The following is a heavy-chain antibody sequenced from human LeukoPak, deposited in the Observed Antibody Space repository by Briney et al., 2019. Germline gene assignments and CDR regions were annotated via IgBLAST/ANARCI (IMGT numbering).Heavy chain of an antibody. CDR2: ISGSGGST. CDR3: AKGFDYGSGSLRYYYMDV. J-gene: IGHJ6*03. D-gene: IGHD3-10*01. CDR1: GFTFSSYA. Sequence: GGSLRLSCAASGFTFSSYAMSWVRQAPGKGLEWVSAISGSGGSTYYADSVKGRFTISRDNSKNTLYLQMNSLRAEDTAVYYCAKGFDYGSGSLRYYYMDVWGKGTTVTVSS. V-gene: IGHV3-23*01.